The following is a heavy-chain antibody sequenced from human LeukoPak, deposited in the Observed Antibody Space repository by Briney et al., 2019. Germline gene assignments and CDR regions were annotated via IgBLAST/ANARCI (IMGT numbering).Heavy chain of an antibody. CDR3: ARAPRYYYDSSGYDDY. CDR1: GYTFTSYG. V-gene: IGHV1-18*01. CDR2: ISAYNGNT. D-gene: IGHD3-22*01. Sequence: GASVKVSCKASGYTFTSYGISWVRQAPGQGLEWMGWISAYNGNTNYAQKLQGRVTMTTDTSTSTAYMELRSLRSDDTAVYYCARAPRYYYDSSGYDDYWGQGTLVTVSS. J-gene: IGHJ4*02.